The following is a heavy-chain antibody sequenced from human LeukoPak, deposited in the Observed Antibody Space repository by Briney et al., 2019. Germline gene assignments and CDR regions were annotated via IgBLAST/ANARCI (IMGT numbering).Heavy chain of an antibody. J-gene: IGHJ3*01. CDR1: GFAFSRYS. V-gene: IGHV3-21*01. Sequence: GGSLRLSCAASGFAFSRYSMNWVRQAPGKGLEWVSSISYSGPHMFYADSVRGRFTISRDNAENSLFLQMNSLRAEDTAVYFCAREGMVRGVPDAFDLWGQGTMVTVSS. D-gene: IGHD3-10*01. CDR3: AREGMVRGVPDAFDL. CDR2: ISYSGPHM.